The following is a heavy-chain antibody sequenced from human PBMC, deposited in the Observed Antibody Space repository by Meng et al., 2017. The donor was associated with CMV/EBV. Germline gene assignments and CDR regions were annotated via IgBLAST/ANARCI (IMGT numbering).Heavy chain of an antibody. J-gene: IGHJ4*02. CDR2: STWNSGRR. V-gene: IGHV3-20*01. Sequence: DAGVSFGDNGMSRVSRQAGEGVGGVSGSTWNSGRRGYEESVKGRITITRDNDKNSLYLQMHSLRAEDTALYHCARGRAAAVALFDYWGQGTLVTVSS. CDR1: GVSFGDNG. D-gene: IGHD6-19*01. CDR3: ARGRAAAVALFDY.